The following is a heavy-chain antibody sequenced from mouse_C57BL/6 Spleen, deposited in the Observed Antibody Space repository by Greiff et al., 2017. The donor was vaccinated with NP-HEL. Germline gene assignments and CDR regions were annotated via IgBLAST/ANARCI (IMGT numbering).Heavy chain of an antibody. Sequence: VQGVESGAELVRPGTSVKMSCKASGYTFTNYWIGWAKQRPGHGLEWIGDIYPGGGYTNYNEKFKGKATLTADKSSSTAYMQFSSLTSEDSAIYYCARLGNDSFDYWGQGTTLTVSS. V-gene: IGHV1-63*01. D-gene: IGHD2-2*01. CDR2: IYPGGGYT. CDR1: GYTFTNYW. CDR3: ARLGNDSFDY. J-gene: IGHJ2*01.